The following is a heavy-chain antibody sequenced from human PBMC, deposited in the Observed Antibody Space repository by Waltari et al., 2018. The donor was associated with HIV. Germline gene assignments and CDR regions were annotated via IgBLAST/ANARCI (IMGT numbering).Heavy chain of an antibody. Sequence: EVQLVESGGGLVKPGGSLRISCAASGFTFSNFSMNWVRQAPGKGLWCVSSISSGRSYIYAADSVKGRFTISRDNAKNSLYLQMNSLRVEDTAVYYCARVNTMVQGVRVYYYGMDVWGQGTTVTVSS. V-gene: IGHV3-21*01. CDR1: GFTFSNFS. CDR3: ARVNTMVQGVRVYYYGMDV. J-gene: IGHJ6*02. D-gene: IGHD3-10*01. CDR2: ISSGRSYI.